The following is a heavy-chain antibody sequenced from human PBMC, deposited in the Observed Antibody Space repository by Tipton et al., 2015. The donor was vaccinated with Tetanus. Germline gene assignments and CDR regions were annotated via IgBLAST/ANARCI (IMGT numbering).Heavy chain of an antibody. J-gene: IGHJ4*02. CDR3: ASSTVTR. CDR2: IKQDSTEK. Sequence: SLRLSCAASGFTFSRYAMHWVRQAPGKGLEWVANIKQDSTEKYYVDSVKGRFTISRDNAKNLLYLQMSSLRREDTAVYYCASSTVTRWGPGTLVTASS. D-gene: IGHD4-17*01. V-gene: IGHV3-7*01. CDR1: GFTFSRYA.